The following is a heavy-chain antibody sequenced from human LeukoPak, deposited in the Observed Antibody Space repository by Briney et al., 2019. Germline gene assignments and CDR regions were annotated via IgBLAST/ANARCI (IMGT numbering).Heavy chain of an antibody. D-gene: IGHD5-24*01. CDR3: ARDREDY. CDR2: INHSGST. V-gene: IGHV4-34*01. CDR1: GGSFSGYY. J-gene: IGHJ4*02. Sequence: SETLSLTCAVYGGSFSGYYWSWIRQPPGKGLEWIGEINHSGSTNYNPSLKSRVTISVDTSKNQFSLKLSSVTAADTAVYYCARDREDYWGQGTLVTVSS.